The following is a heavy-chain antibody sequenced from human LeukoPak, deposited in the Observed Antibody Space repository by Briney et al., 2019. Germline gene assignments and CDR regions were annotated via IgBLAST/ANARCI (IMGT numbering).Heavy chain of an antibody. D-gene: IGHD1/OR15-1a*01. CDR2: IYSGGST. J-gene: IGHJ4*01. V-gene: IGHV3-66*02. CDR1: GLTVSSNY. CDR3: ARAKQGFFDY. Sequence: VGSLRLSCAASGLTVSSNYMSWVHQAPGKGLEWVSVIYSGGSTYYADSVKGRFTISRDNSKNTLYLQMNSLRAEDTAVYYCARAKQGFFDYWGQRNLVTVSS.